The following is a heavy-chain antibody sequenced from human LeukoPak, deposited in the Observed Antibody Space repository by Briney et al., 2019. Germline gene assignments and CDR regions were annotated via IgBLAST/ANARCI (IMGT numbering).Heavy chain of an antibody. V-gene: IGHV3-48*03. CDR3: AKWFPGNMDV. CDR1: GFTFNRYE. D-gene: IGHD3-22*01. J-gene: IGHJ6*04. CDR2: IHTSASTT. Sequence: GGSLRLSCAASGFTFNRYEFIWVRQAPGKGLEWVSYIHTSASTTYYADSVRGRLSISRDNAKSSLYLQMNSLRAEDTAVYYCAKWFPGNMDVWGKGTTVTVSS.